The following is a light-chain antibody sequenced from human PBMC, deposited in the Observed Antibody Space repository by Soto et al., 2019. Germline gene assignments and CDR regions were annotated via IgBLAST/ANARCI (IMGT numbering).Light chain of an antibody. CDR1: RGIGNY. J-gene: IGKJ4*01. Sequence: DIQMTQSPSSLSASVGDRVTITCRASRGIGNYLAWYQQKPGKVPKLLIYAAFILQSGVPSRFSGSGSGTDFTLTISSLQHEDVATYSCQKFNSAPFTFGGGTKVDIK. CDR2: AAF. CDR3: QKFNSAPFT. V-gene: IGKV1-27*01.